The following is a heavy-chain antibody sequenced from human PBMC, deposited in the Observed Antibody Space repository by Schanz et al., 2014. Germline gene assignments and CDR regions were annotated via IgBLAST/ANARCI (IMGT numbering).Heavy chain of an antibody. CDR2: IKQDESER. V-gene: IGHV3-7*01. CDR3: ARDKGGYYPFDY. J-gene: IGHJ4*02. D-gene: IGHD3-3*01. Sequence: EVQLVESGGGLVQPGGSLRLSCAASGFTFSTYWMSWVLQAPGKGLEWVANIKQDESERSYVDSVKGRFTISRDNAKNSLYLQMNSLRAEDTAVYYCARDKGGYYPFDYWGQGTLVTVSS. CDR1: GFTFSTYW.